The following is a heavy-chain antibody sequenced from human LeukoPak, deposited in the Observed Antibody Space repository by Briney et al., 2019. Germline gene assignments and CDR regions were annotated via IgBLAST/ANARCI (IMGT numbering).Heavy chain of an antibody. J-gene: IGHJ6*02. CDR3: ARESVGYCSGGSCYGMDV. CDR1: GFTFSRYG. V-gene: IGHV3-30-3*01. CDR2: ITYDGSNK. D-gene: IGHD2-15*01. Sequence: PGRCLRLSCAASGFTFSRYGMHWVRQAPGKGLEWVAVITYDGSNKYYADSVKGRFTISRDNSKNTLFLLMNSLRAEDTAVCYCARESVGYCSGGSCYGMDVWGQGTTVTVSS.